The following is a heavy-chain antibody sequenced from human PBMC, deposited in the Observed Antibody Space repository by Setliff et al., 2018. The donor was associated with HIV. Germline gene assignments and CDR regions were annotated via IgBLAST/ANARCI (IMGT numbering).Heavy chain of an antibody. CDR1: GGSISSGSYY. CDR2: VTHSGTT. Sequence: SETLSLTCTVSGGSISSGSYYWSWIRQPAGKGLEWIGEVTHSGTTTYDPSLKRRITISVDTSKNQFSLKLTSVTAADMGVYYCARGRKKTLAVSGTRYFDFWGQGTLVTVSS. V-gene: IGHV4-61*10. D-gene: IGHD6-19*01. J-gene: IGHJ4*02. CDR3: ARGRKKTLAVSGTRYFDF.